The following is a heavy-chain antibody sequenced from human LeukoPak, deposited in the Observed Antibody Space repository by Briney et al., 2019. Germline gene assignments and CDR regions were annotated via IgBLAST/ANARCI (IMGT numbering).Heavy chain of an antibody. Sequence: EASVKVSCEVSGDTITEFSMHWVRQAPGKGLEWMGGFDHDDGETIYEQKFQGRVTMTEDTSTDTAYMELSSLRSEDTAVYYCATDPSYCDYPFDYWGQGTLVTVSS. J-gene: IGHJ4*02. CDR1: GDTITEFS. CDR2: FDHDDGET. V-gene: IGHV1-24*01. CDR3: ATDPSYCDYPFDY. D-gene: IGHD4-17*01.